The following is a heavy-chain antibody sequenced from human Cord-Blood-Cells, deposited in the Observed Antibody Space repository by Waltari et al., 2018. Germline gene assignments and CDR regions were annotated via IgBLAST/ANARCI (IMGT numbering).Heavy chain of an antibody. CDR3: ASGRGAIAVAED. J-gene: IGHJ4*02. CDR2: IIPFFGTA. CDR1: GGTFSSYA. D-gene: IGHD6-19*01. Sequence: VQLVQSGAEVKKPGSSVKVSCKAPGGTFSSYAISWVRQAPGQGLAWMGRIIPFFGTANYAQKFQGRVTITADESTSTAYMELSSLRSEDTAVYYCASGRGAIAVAEDWGQGTLVTVSA. V-gene: IGHV1-69*18.